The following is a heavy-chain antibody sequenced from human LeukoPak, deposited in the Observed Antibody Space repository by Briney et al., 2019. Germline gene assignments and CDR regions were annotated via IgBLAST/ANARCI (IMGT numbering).Heavy chain of an antibody. CDR2: ISSSSSTI. CDR1: GFTFSSYS. J-gene: IGHJ2*01. CDR3: ARDPLRLRWELLPRQPWYFDL. D-gene: IGHD1-26*01. Sequence: PGGSLRLSCAASGFTFSSYSMNWVRQAPGKGLEWVSYISSSSSTIYYADSVKGRFNISRDNAKNSLYLQMNSLRAEDTAVYYCARDPLRLRWELLPRQPWYFDLWGRGTLVTVSS. V-gene: IGHV3-48*04.